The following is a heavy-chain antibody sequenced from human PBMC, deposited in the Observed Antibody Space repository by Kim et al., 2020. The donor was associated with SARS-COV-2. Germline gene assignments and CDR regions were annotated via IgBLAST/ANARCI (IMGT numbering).Heavy chain of an antibody. CDR2: ISYDGSNK. CDR1: GFTFSSYG. V-gene: IGHV3-30*18. CDR3: AKGEGSGGAVDY. J-gene: IGHJ4*02. D-gene: IGHD3-10*01. Sequence: GGSLRLSCAASGFTFSSYGMHWVRQAPGKGLEWVAVISYDGSNKYYADSVKGRFTISRDNSKNTLYLQMNSLRAEDTAVYYCAKGEGSGGAVDYWGQGTLVTVSS.